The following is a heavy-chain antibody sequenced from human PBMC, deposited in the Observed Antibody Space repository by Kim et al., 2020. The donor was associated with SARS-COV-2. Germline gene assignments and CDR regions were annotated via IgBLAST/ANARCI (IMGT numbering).Heavy chain of an antibody. CDR3: STSVGPMGLDH. D-gene: IGHD3-10*01. J-gene: IGHJ5*02. V-gene: IGHV1-69*04. CDR2: IIPVIGTP. CDR1: GGSLHTLA. Sequence: SVKVSCKASGGSLHTLAFSWVRQAPGQGLEWMGRIIPVIGTPSYAQKFEGRVTISADKYPATAYMEVTSLTYEDTAVYYCSTSVGPMGLDHWGQGTL.